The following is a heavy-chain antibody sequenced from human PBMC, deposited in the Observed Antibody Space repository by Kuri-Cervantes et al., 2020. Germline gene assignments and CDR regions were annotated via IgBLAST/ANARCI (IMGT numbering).Heavy chain of an antibody. CDR2: INPNSGGT. CDR3: ARGSSGWYLGAWFDP. J-gene: IGHJ5*02. D-gene: IGHD6-19*01. Sequence: ASVKVSCKASGYTFTGYYMHWVRQAPGQGLEWMGWINPNSGGTNYAQKFQGRVTMTRDTSISTAYMELSSLRSDDTAVYYCARGSSGWYLGAWFDPWGQGTLVTVSS. CDR1: GYTFTGYY. V-gene: IGHV1-2*02.